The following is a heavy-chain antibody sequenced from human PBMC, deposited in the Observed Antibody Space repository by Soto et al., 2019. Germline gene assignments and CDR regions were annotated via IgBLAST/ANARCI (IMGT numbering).Heavy chain of an antibody. CDR3: ARLAEYCNGIKCYSNFDF. Sequence: GASVKVSCKTSGYNFTNFDINWVRQAPGRGLVWMGWMNPSSGETGSAQNFQGRVTMTRDISTRTFFMQLTSLRSEDTAIYYCARLAEYCNGIKCYSNFDFWGRGXQVTVYS. D-gene: IGHD2-15*01. J-gene: IGHJ4*01. CDR1: GYNFTNFD. CDR2: MNPSSGET. V-gene: IGHV1-8*01.